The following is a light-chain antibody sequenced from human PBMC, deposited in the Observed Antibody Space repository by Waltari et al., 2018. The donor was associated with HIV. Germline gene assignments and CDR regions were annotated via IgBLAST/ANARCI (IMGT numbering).Light chain of an antibody. CDR3: SSYSTITSLYV. Sequence: QSALAQPASVSGSPGQSITISCAGAVVDSGPEIYVSWYQHPPGRAPRLIIYMLSRRPSVVSDRFSGSRSDMSATLTISGLQSDDEAHYYCSSYSTITSLYVFGTGTKVTVL. J-gene: IGLJ1*01. CDR1: VVDSGPEIY. V-gene: IGLV2-14*01. CDR2: MLS.